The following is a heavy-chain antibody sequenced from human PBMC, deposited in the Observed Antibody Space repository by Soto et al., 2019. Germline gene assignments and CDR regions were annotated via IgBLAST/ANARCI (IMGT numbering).Heavy chain of an antibody. V-gene: IGHV5-10-1*01. CDR3: ARQIYDSDTGPNFRYYFDS. CDR2: IDPSDSQT. D-gene: IGHD3-22*01. J-gene: IGHJ4*02. Sequence: GESLKMSCEGSGYSFAGYCITLVRQKPGKGLDWMGRIDPSDSQTYYSPSFRGHVTISVTKSITTVFLQWSSLRASDTAMYYCARQIYDSDTGPNFRYYFDSWGQGTPVTVSS. CDR1: GYSFAGYC.